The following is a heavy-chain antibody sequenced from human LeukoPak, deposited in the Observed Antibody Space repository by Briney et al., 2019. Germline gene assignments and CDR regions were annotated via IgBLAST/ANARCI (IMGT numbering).Heavy chain of an antibody. CDR1: GFPFNSFW. V-gene: IGHV3-74*01. D-gene: IGHD1-14*01. Sequence: PGGSLRLSCAASGFPFNSFWMHWVRQAPGKGLVWVSDMGEYSTTIRYADPVKGRFTISRDNAKSILYLQMNNLRAEDTAMYFCARGGVNPVDHWGQGTLVTVSS. J-gene: IGHJ4*02. CDR3: ARGGVNPVDH. CDR2: MGEYSTTI.